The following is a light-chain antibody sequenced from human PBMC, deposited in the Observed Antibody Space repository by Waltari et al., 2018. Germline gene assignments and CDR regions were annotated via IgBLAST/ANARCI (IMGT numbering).Light chain of an antibody. Sequence: QSALTQPPSASGSPGQSVTISCTGTSSDVGGFDYVSWYQQHPGKAPQLMIYAVTKRPSGVPDRFSGSKSGNTASLTVSGLQAEDEADYYCSSYGGNNNLVFGGGTKLTVL. V-gene: IGLV2-8*01. CDR2: AVT. J-gene: IGLJ2*01. CDR1: SSDVGGFDY. CDR3: SSYGGNNNLV.